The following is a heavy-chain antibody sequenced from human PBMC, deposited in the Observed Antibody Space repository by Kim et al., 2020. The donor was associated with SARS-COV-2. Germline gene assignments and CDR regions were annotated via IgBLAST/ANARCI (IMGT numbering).Heavy chain of an antibody. CDR2: INPSGGST. Sequence: ASVKVSCKASGYTFTSYYMHWVRQAPGQGLEWMGIINPSGGSTSYAQKFQGRVTMTRDTSTSTVYMELSSLRSEDTAVYYCVFRGVIINAFDIWGQGTMVTVSS. V-gene: IGHV1-46*01. J-gene: IGHJ3*02. D-gene: IGHD3-10*01. CDR3: VFRGVIINAFDI. CDR1: GYTFTSYY.